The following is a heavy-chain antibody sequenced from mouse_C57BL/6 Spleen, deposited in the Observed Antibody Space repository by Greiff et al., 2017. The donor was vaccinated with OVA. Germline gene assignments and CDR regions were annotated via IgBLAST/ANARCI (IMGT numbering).Heavy chain of an antibody. D-gene: IGHD1-1*01. CDR3: TRPFPLGNDY. V-gene: IGHV1-15*01. J-gene: IGHJ2*01. CDR1: GYTFTDYE. Sequence: VKLMESGAELVRPGASVTLSCKASGYTFTDYEMHWVKQTPVHGLEWIGAIDPETGGTAYNQKFKGKAILTADKSSSTAYMELRSLTSEDSAVYYCTRPFPLGNDYWGQGTTLTVSS. CDR2: IDPETGGT.